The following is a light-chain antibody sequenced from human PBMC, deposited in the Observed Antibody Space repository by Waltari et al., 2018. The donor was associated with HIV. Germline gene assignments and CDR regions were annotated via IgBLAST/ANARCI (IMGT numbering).Light chain of an antibody. CDR3: QQSYIRPST. CDR1: HSIDKY. J-gene: IGKJ2*02. CDR2: TAS. Sequence: DIQMTQYPSSLSASVGDRVTLTCRASHSIDKYLNWYQHKPGKAPKLLIYTASSLQSGVPSRFSGSGSGTDFTLTISSLQPEDFATYYCQQSYIRPSTFGQGTKLE. V-gene: IGKV1-39*01.